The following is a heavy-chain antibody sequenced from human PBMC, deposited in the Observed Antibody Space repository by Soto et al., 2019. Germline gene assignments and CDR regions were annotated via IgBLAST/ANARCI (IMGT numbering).Heavy chain of an antibody. CDR1: GYSFTSYW. CDR2: IDPTESHA. D-gene: IGHD3-3*01. CDR3: TSLAWSGASAY. J-gene: IGHJ4*02. V-gene: IGHV5-10-1*01. Sequence: PGESLKISCKGSGYSFTSYWISWVRQMPGRGLEWMGRIDPTESHASYSPSFQGHVSIAIDKSISTSYLQWNSLKASDTAIYYCTSLAWSGASAYWGQGTLVTVSS.